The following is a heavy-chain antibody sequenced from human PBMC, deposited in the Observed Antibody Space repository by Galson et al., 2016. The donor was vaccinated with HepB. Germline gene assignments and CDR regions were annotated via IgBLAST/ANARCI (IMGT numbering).Heavy chain of an antibody. D-gene: IGHD3-10*01. CDR1: EFTFSSFA. V-gene: IGHV3-23*01. Sequence: SLRLSCAASEFTFSSFAMNWVRQTPGRGLEWVAGISGNGLSAYYADFVEGRFTISRDNSKNILYLQLTSLRAEDPAVFYCGKDRGYSYYYYGMDVWGPGTTVIVSS. CDR2: ISGNGLSA. CDR3: GKDRGYSYYYYGMDV. J-gene: IGHJ6*02.